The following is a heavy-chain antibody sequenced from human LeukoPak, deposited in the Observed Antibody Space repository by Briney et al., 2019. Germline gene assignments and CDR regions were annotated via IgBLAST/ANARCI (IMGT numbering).Heavy chain of an antibody. V-gene: IGHV3-23*01. D-gene: IGHD2-2*01. J-gene: IGHJ4*02. Sequence: GGSLRLSCAASGFTFSSYAMSWVRQAPGKGLEWVSGISGNGVNTYHADSVKGRFTISRDNSKNTLYLQMNSLRVEDTAVYYCAKPMCSSTSCYRYFDYWGQGSPVTVSS. CDR3: AKPMCSSTSCYRYFDY. CDR2: ISGNGVNT. CDR1: GFTFSSYA.